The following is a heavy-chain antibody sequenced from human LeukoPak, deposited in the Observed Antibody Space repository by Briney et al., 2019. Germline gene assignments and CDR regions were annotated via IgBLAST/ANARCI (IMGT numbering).Heavy chain of an antibody. Sequence: GGSLRLSCAASGFTFSSYWMSWVRQAPGKGLEWVAVISYDGSNKYYADSVKGRFTISRDNSKNTLYLQMNSLRAEDTAVYYCARGGYYGSYYYGMDVWGQGTTVTVSS. CDR3: ARGGYYGSYYYGMDV. CDR2: ISYDGSNK. CDR1: GFTFSSYW. V-gene: IGHV3-30-3*01. J-gene: IGHJ6*02. D-gene: IGHD3-10*01.